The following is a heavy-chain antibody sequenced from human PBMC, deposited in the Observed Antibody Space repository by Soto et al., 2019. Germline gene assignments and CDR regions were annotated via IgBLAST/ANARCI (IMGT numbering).Heavy chain of an antibody. Sequence: QSGGSLRLSCAASGFTFNTYAMNWVRQAPGKGLEWVSAISADGAGTYYADSVKGRFTISRDNSKNTLSLQMNSLRAEDTAIFYCARISSSSCTDYWGQGTLVTVYS. V-gene: IGHV3-23*01. CDR2: ISADGAGT. D-gene: IGHD6-13*01. CDR1: GFTFNTYA. CDR3: ARISSSSCTDY. J-gene: IGHJ4*02.